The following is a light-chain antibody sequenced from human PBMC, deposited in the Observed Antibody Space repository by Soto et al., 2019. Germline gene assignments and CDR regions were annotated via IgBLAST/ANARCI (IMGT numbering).Light chain of an antibody. V-gene: IGKV1-5*01. CDR2: DAS. CDR1: QSISSW. J-gene: IGKJ5*01. CDR3: QLSYSTLT. Sequence: DIQMTQSPSTLSASVGDRVTITCRASQSISSWLAWYQQKPGKAPKLLIYDASSLESGVPSRFSGSGSGTEFTLTISSLQPEDFATYYCQLSYSTLTFGQGTLLEIK.